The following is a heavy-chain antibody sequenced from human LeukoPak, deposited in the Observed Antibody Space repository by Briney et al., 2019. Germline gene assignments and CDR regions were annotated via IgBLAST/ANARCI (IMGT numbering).Heavy chain of an antibody. D-gene: IGHD6-13*01. CDR2: IYRVGGLT. J-gene: IGHJ3*01. V-gene: IGHV3-74*01. CDR3: AREERRLEEAGTRAFDL. CDR1: GFTFSENW. Sequence: RGSLRLSCVAPGFTFSENWMHRVRQAPRKRLSWVSHIYRVGGLTNYVESVKGRFSISRDNARRTGYLQMSTLRVEDTAIYFCAREERRLEEAGTRAFDLGGQGTLVTVSP.